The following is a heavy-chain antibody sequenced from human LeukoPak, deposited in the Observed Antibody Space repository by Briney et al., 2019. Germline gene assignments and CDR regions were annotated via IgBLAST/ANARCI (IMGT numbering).Heavy chain of an antibody. CDR3: ARDIGYCSGGSCANWFDP. CDR1: GYTFTGYY. CDR2: INPNSGGT. J-gene: IGHJ5*02. Sequence: ASVKVSCKVSGYTFTGYYMHWVRQAPGQGLEWMGWINPNSGGTNYAQKFQGRVTMTRDTSISTAYMELSRLRSDDTAVYYCARDIGYCSGGSCANWFDPWGQGTLVTVSS. D-gene: IGHD2-15*01. V-gene: IGHV1-2*02.